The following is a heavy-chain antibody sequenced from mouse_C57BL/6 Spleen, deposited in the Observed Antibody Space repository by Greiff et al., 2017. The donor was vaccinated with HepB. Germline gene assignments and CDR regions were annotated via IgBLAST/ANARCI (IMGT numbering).Heavy chain of an antibody. Sequence: DVHLVESGEGLVKPGGSLKLSCAASGFTFSSYAMSWVRQTPEKRLEWVAYISSGGDYIYYADTVKGRFTISRDNARNTLYLQMSSLKSEDTAMYYCTRDPSYDYDGGLYAMDYWGQRTSVTVSS. CDR3: TRDPSYDYDGGLYAMDY. CDR1: GFTFSSYA. J-gene: IGHJ4*01. CDR2: ISSGGDYI. V-gene: IGHV5-9-1*02. D-gene: IGHD2-4*01.